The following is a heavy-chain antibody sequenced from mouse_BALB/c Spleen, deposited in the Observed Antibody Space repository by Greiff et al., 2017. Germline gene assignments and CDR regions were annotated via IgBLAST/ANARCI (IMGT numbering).Heavy chain of an antibody. CDR2: INPSSGYT. CDR3: TRDGYGYAMDY. J-gene: IGHJ4*01. V-gene: IGHV1-4*01. D-gene: IGHD2-2*01. CDR1: GYTFTSYT. Sequence: VQLQQSGAELARPGASVKMSCKASGYTFTSYTMHWVKQRPGQGLEWIGYINPSSGYTNYNQKFKDKAKLTAVTSTSTAYMELSSLTNEDSAVYYCTRDGYGYAMDYWGQGTSVTVSS.